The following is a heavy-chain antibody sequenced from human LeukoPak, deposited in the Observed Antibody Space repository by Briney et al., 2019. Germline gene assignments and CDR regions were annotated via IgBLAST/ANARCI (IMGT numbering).Heavy chain of an antibody. CDR1: VGTFSSYA. Sequence: AVKVSRKASVGTFSSYAFCWVRQPPAQGLEWVGMIIPIFGVANYAQKFQGRVTITADKSTSTAYMELSRQRSEDTAVYYCAREITAMIYYYYCMDVWGQGTTVTVSS. D-gene: IGHD5-18*01. V-gene: IGHV1-69*04. CDR3: AREITAMIYYYYCMDV. J-gene: IGHJ6*02. CDR2: IIPIFGVA.